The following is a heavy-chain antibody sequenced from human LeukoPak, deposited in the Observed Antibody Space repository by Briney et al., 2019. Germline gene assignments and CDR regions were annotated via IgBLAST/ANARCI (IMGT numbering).Heavy chain of an antibody. Sequence: SETLSLTCAVYVGSFSNYHWSWIRQPPGKGLEWIGEINHSGSTNYNPSLKSRVTISVDTSKNQFSLKLSSVTAADTAVYYCAGTTMVRGGDYWGQGTLVTVSS. CDR3: AGTTMVRGGDY. J-gene: IGHJ4*02. V-gene: IGHV4-34*01. D-gene: IGHD3-10*01. CDR2: INHSGST. CDR1: VGSFSNYH.